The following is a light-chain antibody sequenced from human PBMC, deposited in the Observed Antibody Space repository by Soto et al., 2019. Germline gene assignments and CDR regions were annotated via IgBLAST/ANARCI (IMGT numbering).Light chain of an antibody. Sequence: DIQMTQSPSSMSASVGDTVTITCRASQGVSTGLAWYQQKPGKAPKVLIYHASNLQSGVPSRFSGSGSGTDFTLTISSLQPEDFATYYCQQANYFPYTFGQGTRLEIK. CDR2: HAS. J-gene: IGKJ2*01. CDR1: QGVSTG. CDR3: QQANYFPYT. V-gene: IGKV1-12*01.